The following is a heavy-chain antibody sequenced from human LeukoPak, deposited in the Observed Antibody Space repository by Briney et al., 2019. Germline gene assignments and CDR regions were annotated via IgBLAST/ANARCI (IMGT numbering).Heavy chain of an antibody. J-gene: IGHJ4*02. Sequence: SETLSLPCTVSGGSISSYYWSWIRQPPGKGLEWIGYIYYSGSTNYNPSLKSRVTISVDTSKNQFSLKLSSVTAADTAVYYCAREEDTAMVRWGQGTLVTVSS. CDR2: IYYSGST. V-gene: IGHV4-59*01. CDR3: AREEDTAMVR. D-gene: IGHD5-18*01. CDR1: GGSISSYY.